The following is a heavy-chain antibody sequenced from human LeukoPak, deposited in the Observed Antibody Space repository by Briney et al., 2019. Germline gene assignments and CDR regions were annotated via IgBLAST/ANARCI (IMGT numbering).Heavy chain of an antibody. CDR2: IYYSGST. CDR1: GGSISSYY. V-gene: IGHV4-59*12. D-gene: IGHD5-18*01. CDR3: ARDIDKTAMLFKGFDT. Sequence: PSETLSLTCTVSGGSISSYYWSWIRHPPGKGLEWIGYIYYSGSTNYNPSLKSRVTISVDTSKNQFSLKLNSVTAADTAVYYCARDIDKTAMLFKGFDTWGQGTLVTVSS. J-gene: IGHJ5*02.